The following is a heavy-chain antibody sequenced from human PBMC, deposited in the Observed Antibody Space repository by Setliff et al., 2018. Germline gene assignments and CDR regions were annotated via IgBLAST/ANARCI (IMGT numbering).Heavy chain of an antibody. CDR2: ISDDGGRT. CDR1: GFAFNNYP. D-gene: IGHD1-26*01. Sequence: AGGSLRRAGAASGFAFNNYPMGWVRQAPGKGLEWVSGISDDGGRTYYADSVKGRFTISRDNSKNTLYLQMSSLRAEDTAVYYCAKGSVPIVGTTYSFDYWGQGTLVTVSS. V-gene: IGHV3-23*01. CDR3: AKGSVPIVGTTYSFDY. J-gene: IGHJ4*02.